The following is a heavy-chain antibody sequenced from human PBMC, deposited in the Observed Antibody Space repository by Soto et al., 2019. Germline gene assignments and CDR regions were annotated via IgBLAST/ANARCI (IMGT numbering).Heavy chain of an antibody. Sequence: SVKVSCKASGGTFSSYAISWVRQAPGQGLEWMGGIIPIFGTANYAQKFQGRVTITADESTSTAYMELSSLRSEDTAVYYCARLNGYCVSTSCHGYYGMDVWGQGTTVTSP. J-gene: IGHJ6*02. CDR1: GGTFSSYA. V-gene: IGHV1-69*13. CDR3: ARLNGYCVSTSCHGYYGMDV. CDR2: IIPIFGTA. D-gene: IGHD2-2*03.